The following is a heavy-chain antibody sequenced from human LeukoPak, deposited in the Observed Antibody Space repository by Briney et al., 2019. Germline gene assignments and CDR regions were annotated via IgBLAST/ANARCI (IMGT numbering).Heavy chain of an antibody. Sequence: KPSETLSLTCAVSGDFITDNNYYWAWIRQPPGKGLEWIATIYFSGSTYFNRSLESRVAMSVDTSNNQFSLRLDSVTAADTAVYYCTRHGWRQSGSGYYHDFWGPGILVTVSS. CDR2: IYFSGST. D-gene: IGHD3-22*01. CDR3: TRHGWRQSGSGYYHDF. J-gene: IGHJ4*02. V-gene: IGHV4-39*01. CDR1: GDFITDNNYY.